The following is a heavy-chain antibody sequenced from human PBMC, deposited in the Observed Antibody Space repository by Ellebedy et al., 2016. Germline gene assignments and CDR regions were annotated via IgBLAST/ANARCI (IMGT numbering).Heavy chain of an antibody. V-gene: IGHV4-34*01. J-gene: IGHJ4*02. CDR3: ARDLSGGRSD. D-gene: IGHD2-15*01. CDR1: GGSFSGYY. CDR2: INHSGST. Sequence: SETLSLTCAVYGGSFSGYYWSWIRQPPGKGLEWIGEINHSGSTNYNPSLKSRVTISVDTSKNQFSLELSSVTAADTAVYYCARDLSGGRSDWGQGILVTVSS.